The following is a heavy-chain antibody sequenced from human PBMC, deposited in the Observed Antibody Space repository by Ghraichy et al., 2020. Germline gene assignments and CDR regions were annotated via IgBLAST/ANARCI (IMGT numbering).Heavy chain of an antibody. D-gene: IGHD6-13*01. CDR2: ISSSSSYI. V-gene: IGHV3-21*01. J-gene: IGHJ3*02. CDR1: GFTFSSYS. CDR3: ARDVGIAAAGNAFDI. Sequence: GGSLRLSCAASGFTFSSYSMNWVRQAPGKGLEWVSSISSSSSYIYYADSVKGRFTISRDNAKNSLYLQMNSLRAEDTAVYYGARDVGIAAAGNAFDIWGQGTMVTVSS.